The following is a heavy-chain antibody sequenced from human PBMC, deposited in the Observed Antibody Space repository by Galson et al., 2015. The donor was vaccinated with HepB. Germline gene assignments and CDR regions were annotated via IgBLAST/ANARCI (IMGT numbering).Heavy chain of an antibody. Sequence: SLRLSCAASGFTFSTSWMTWVRLAPGKGLEWVGRIKSKTDGGTTDYAAPVKGRFTISRDDSKNTLYLQMNSLKTEDTAVYYCTTDPGPDAFDIWGQGTMVTVSS. J-gene: IGHJ3*02. CDR2: IKSKTDGGTT. CDR3: TTDPGPDAFDI. V-gene: IGHV3-15*01. CDR1: GFTFSTSW.